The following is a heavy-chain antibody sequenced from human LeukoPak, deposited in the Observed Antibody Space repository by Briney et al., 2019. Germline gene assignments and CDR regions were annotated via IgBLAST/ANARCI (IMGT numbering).Heavy chain of an antibody. J-gene: IGHJ6*02. Sequence: PGGSLRLSCAASESTFSKFWMHWVRQAPGKGLVWVSGISRDGSTTTYADSVKGRFTVSRDNAKNTLYLQMNSLRAEDRAVYYCARGNYYGMDVWGQGTTVTVSS. CDR3: ARGNYYGMDV. D-gene: IGHD2/OR15-2a*01. V-gene: IGHV3-74*03. CDR1: ESTFSKFW. CDR2: ISRDGSTT.